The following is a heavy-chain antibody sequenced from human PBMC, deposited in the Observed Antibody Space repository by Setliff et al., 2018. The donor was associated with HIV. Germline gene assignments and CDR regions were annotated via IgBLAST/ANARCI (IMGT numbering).Heavy chain of an antibody. CDR2: IYNTGGT. Sequence: PSETLSLTCTVSGASISSGGYYWSWIRQHPGKGLEWIGYIYNTGGTYHSPSLESRVTISIDTSKNQFSLKLSSVTAADTAVYYCARRDGYSYGFYFDYWGQGTLVTVSS. J-gene: IGHJ4*02. V-gene: IGHV4-31*03. CDR3: ARRDGYSYGFYFDY. CDR1: GASISSGGYY. D-gene: IGHD5-18*01.